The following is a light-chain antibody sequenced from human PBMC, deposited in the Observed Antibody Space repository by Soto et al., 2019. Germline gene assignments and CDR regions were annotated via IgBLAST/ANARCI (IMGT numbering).Light chain of an antibody. Sequence: VGDRVTITCRASQSISSWLAWYQQKPGKAPNLLIHKASHLESGVPSRFSGSGSGTEFTLTISSLQPGDFATYYCQHYNTYPWTFGQGTKVDIK. CDR2: KAS. J-gene: IGKJ1*01. V-gene: IGKV1-5*03. CDR3: QHYNTYPWT. CDR1: QSISSW.